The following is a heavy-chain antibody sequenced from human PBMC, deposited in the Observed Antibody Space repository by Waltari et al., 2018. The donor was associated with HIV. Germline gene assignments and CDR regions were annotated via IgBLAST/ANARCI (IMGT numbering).Heavy chain of an antibody. CDR1: GGSISSYY. J-gene: IGHJ6*02. CDR3: ARETYYYGMDV. Sequence: QVQLQESGPGLVKPSETLSLTCTVSGGSISSYYWSWIRQPPGKGLEWIGYIYYSGRTNHNPSLTSRVTISVDTSKNQFSLKLSSVTAADTAVYYCARETYYYGMDVWGQGTTVTVSS. CDR2: IYYSGRT. V-gene: IGHV4-59*01.